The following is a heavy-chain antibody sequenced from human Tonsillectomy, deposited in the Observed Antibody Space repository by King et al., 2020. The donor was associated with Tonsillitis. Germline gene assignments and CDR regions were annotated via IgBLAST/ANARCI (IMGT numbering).Heavy chain of an antibody. D-gene: IGHD6-25*01. Sequence: VQLQQWGAGLLKPSETLSLTCAVYGGSFSGYYWSWIRQPPGKGLEWIGEIDHSGSTNYNPSLKSRVTISVDTSKNQFSLKLSSVTAADTAVYYCARGLQRLLLLRWCYPWGRGTLVTVSS. J-gene: IGHJ5*02. CDR3: ARGLQRLLLLRWCYP. V-gene: IGHV4-34*01. CDR1: GGSFSGYY. CDR2: IDHSGST.